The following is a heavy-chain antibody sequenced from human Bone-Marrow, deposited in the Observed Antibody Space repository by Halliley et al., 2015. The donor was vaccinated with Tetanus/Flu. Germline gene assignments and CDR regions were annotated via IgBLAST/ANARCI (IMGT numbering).Heavy chain of an antibody. J-gene: IGHJ4*02. D-gene: IGHD6-19*01. CDR3: ARHISSGWPYFDD. V-gene: IGHV4-39*01. Sequence: LRLSCTVSGGSISSSSYYWGWVRQPPGKGLEYIGSIYYSGSTYYNPSLKSRVTISVDTSNNQFSLNLSSVTAADRAVYYCARHISSGWPYFDDWGQGTLVAVSS. CDR1: GGSISSSSYY. CDR2: IYYSGST.